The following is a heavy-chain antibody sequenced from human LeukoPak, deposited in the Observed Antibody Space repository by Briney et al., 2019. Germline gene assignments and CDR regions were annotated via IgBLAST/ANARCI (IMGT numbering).Heavy chain of an antibody. CDR3: ARERHTFDP. D-gene: IGHD6-25*01. CDR2: ITSSSRYI. J-gene: IGHJ5*02. V-gene: IGHV3-21*01. CDR1: GFTFSDYS. Sequence: GSLRLSCAASGFTFSDYSMTWVRQAPGKGLEWVSSITSSSRYIYYVDSVKGRFSISRDDARSSLYLQMNSLRVEDTAVYYCARERHTFDPWGQGTLVTVSS.